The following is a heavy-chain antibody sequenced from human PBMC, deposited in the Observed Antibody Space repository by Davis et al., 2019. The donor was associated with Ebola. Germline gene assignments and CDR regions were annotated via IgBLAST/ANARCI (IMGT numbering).Heavy chain of an antibody. CDR3: AGLKYYYYGMDV. CDR1: GYSYTSYW. J-gene: IGHJ6*02. CDR2: IYPGDSDT. V-gene: IGHV5-51*01. Sequence: ESLKISCKRSGYSYTSYWIGCVRQLPGKGLEWMGIIYPGDSDTRYGPSFQGQVTISADKSISTAYLQWSSLKASDTAMYYCAGLKYYYYGMDVWGQGTTVTVSS.